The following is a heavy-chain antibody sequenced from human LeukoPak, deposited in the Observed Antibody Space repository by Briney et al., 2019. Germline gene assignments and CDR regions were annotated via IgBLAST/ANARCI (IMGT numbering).Heavy chain of an antibody. CDR2: ISAYNGNT. J-gene: IGHJ6*03. CDR1: GYTFTSYG. D-gene: IGHD5-18*01. Sequence: GASVKVSCKASGYTFTSYGISWVRQAPGQGLEWMGWISAYNGNTNYAQKLQGRVTMTTDTSTSTAYMELRSLRSDDTAVYYCARTGYSYGLSYYYYYMDVWGKGTTVTISS. CDR3: ARTGYSYGLSYYYYYMDV. V-gene: IGHV1-18*01.